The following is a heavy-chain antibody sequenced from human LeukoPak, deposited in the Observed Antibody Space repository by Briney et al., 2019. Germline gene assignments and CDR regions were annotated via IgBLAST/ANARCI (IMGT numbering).Heavy chain of an antibody. J-gene: IGHJ4*02. CDR2: IIPILGIA. D-gene: IGHD6-6*01. CDR3: ARDQGLDSSSSVY. V-gene: IGHV1-69*04. Sequence: SVKVSCKASGGTFSSYAISWVRQAPGQGLEWMGRIIPILGIANYAQKFQGRVTITADKSTSTAYMELSSLRSEDTAVYYCARDQGLDSSSSVYWGQGTLVTVPS. CDR1: GGTFSSYA.